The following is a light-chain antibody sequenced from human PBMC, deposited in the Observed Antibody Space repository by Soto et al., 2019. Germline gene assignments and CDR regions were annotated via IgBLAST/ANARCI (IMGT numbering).Light chain of an antibody. V-gene: IGKV1-33*01. CDR2: DAS. Sequence: DIQMTQSPSSLSASVGDRVTITCQASQDINNYLNWYQQKPGKAPKLLIYDASNLETGVPSRFSGSGSGTHFTFTNSSLQPEDIAIYYCQQYDNHLPITFGRGTRLEIK. J-gene: IGKJ5*01. CDR1: QDINNY. CDR3: QQYDNHLPIT.